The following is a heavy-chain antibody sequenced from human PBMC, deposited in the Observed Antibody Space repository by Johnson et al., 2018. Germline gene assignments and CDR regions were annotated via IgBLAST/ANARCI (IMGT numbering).Heavy chain of an antibody. D-gene: IGHD3-3*01. CDR3: AGHDFWSGYYTQSRGLDV. CDR1: GGSISSYY. CDR2: IYYSGST. V-gene: IGHV4-59*01. Sequence: QVQLQESGPGLVKPSETLSLTCTVSGGSISSYYWSWIRQPPGKGLEWIGYIYYSGSTNYNPSLKSRVTISVDTSKNQFSLKLSSVTAADSAVYYCAGHDFWSGYYTQSRGLDVWGQGTTVTVSS. J-gene: IGHJ6*02.